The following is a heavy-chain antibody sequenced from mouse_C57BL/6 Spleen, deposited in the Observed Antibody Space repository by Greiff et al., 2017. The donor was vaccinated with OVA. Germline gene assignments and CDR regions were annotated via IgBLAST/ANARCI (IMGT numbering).Heavy chain of an antibody. V-gene: IGHV3-8*01. J-gene: IGHJ4*01. CDR3: ARYRGMAMDD. CDR1: GYSITSDY. CDR2: ISYSGST. Sequence: EVHLVESGPGLAKPSQTLSLTCSVTGYSITSDYWNWIRKFPGNKLEYMGYISYSGSTYYTPSLQRRISITRDTSKNQYYLQLNSVTTEDTATYYCARYRGMAMDDWGQGTSVTVSS.